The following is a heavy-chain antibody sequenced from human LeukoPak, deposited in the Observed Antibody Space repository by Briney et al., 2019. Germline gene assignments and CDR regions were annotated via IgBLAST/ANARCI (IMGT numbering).Heavy chain of an antibody. V-gene: IGHV1-46*01. D-gene: IGHD1-26*01. CDR1: GYTFTSYY. Sequence: ASVKVSCKASGYTFTSYYMHWVRQAPGQGLEWMGIINPSGGSTSYAQKFQGRVTMTRDTSTSTVYMELGSLRSEDTAVYYCARVVNYYGLSDYYYYGMDVWGQGTTVTVSS. CDR3: ARVVNYYGLSDYYYYGMDV. CDR2: INPSGGST. J-gene: IGHJ6*02.